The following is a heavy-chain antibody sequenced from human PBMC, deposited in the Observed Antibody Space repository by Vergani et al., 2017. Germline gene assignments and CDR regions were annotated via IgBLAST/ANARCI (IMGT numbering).Heavy chain of an antibody. D-gene: IGHD6-19*01. CDR2: IHYSENT. CDR3: ASDTHSGQRADR. Sequence: QVQLQESGPGLVKSPGTLSLTCSVSFDSIRNLYCNWIRQSPGKGLEWIGSIHYSENTNYNPSLKTRVTISVDTSKNQFSLTLTSVTAADTAVYYCASDTHSGQRADRWGQGILVTVTS. V-gene: IGHV4-59*11. CDR1: FDSIRNLY. J-gene: IGHJ4*01.